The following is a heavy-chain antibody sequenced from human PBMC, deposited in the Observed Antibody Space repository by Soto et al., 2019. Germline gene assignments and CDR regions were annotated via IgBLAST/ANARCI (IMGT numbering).Heavy chain of an antibody. D-gene: IGHD4-17*01. CDR3: ARDLSEVAYRDNPTFHY. Sequence: ASVKVSCKASGYTFANYGISWLRQAPGQGLEWMGWISAYNGNTNYAQKFQGRVTMTTHTSTSTAYMELRSLRSDDTAVYFCARDLSEVAYRDNPTFHYWGQGTLVTAPQ. CDR1: GYTFANYG. J-gene: IGHJ4*02. CDR2: ISAYNGNT. V-gene: IGHV1-18*01.